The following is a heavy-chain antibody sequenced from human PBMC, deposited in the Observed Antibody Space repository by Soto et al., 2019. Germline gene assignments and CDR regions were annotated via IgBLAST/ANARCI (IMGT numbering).Heavy chain of an antibody. CDR3: ARGGVYYDILTGNPNNWFDP. J-gene: IGHJ5*02. CDR1: GYTFTSYG. CDR2: ISAYNGNT. Sequence: ASVKVSFKASGYTFTSYGISWVRQAPGQGLEWMGWISAYNGNTNYAQKLQGRVTMTTGTSTSTAYMELRSLRSDDTAVYYCARGGVYYDILTGNPNNWFDPWGQGTLVTVSS. D-gene: IGHD3-9*01. V-gene: IGHV1-18*01.